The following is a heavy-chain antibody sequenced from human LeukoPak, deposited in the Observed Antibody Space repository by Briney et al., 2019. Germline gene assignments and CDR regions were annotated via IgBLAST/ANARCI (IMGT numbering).Heavy chain of an antibody. CDR2: IYPGDSDT. D-gene: IGHD4-17*01. CDR3: ARRVSTVTDHDAFDI. V-gene: IGHV5-51*01. J-gene: IGHJ3*02. CDR1: GYRFTSYW. Sequence: GESLKISCKGSGYRFTSYWIGWVRQMPGKGLEWMGIIYPGDSDTRYSPSFQGQVTISADKSISTAYLQWSSLKASDTAMYYCARRVSTVTDHDAFDIWGQGTMVTVSS.